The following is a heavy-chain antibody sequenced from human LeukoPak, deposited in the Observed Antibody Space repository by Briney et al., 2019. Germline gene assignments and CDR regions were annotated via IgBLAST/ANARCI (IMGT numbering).Heavy chain of an antibody. D-gene: IGHD1-26*01. J-gene: IGHJ6*03. CDR3: ARVGGSYPIFNYYYYMDV. Sequence: PPETLSLTCAVYGGSFSGYYWGWIRQPPGKGLEWIGEINHSGSTNYNPSLKSRVTISVDTSKNQFSLKLSSVTVADTAVYYCARVGGSYPIFNYYYYMDVWGKGTTVTVSS. CDR1: GGSFSGYY. CDR2: INHSGST. V-gene: IGHV4-34*01.